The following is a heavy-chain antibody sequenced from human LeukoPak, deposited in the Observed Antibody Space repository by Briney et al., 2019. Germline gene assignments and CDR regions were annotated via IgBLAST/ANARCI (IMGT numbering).Heavy chain of an antibody. CDR2: ISAYNGNT. CDR3: ARAQTRYYDFWSGHPEYYYYYYGMDV. V-gene: IGHV1-18*04. Sequence: ASVKVSCKASGYTFTNYGFSWVRQAPGQGLEWMGWISAYNGNTNYAQKLQGRVTMTTDTSTSTAYMELRSLRSDDTAVYYCARAQTRYYDFWSGHPEYYYYYYGMDVWGQGTTVTVSS. J-gene: IGHJ6*02. D-gene: IGHD3-3*01. CDR1: GYTFTNYG.